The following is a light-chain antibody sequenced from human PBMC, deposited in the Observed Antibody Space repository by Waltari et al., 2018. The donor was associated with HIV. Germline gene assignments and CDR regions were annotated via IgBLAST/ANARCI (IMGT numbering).Light chain of an antibody. V-gene: IGLV1-47*02. CDR2: SNF. CDR1: SSNIGRYF. CDR3: AAWDASLGGVV. J-gene: IGLJ2*01. Sequence: QSVLTQPPSASGTPGQRVAISCSGSSSNIGRYFVYWYQQLPGTAPKLLFFSNFPRPPGVPDRFSGSKSGTSASLAISGLRSEDEADYYCAAWDASLGGVVFGGGTTLTVL.